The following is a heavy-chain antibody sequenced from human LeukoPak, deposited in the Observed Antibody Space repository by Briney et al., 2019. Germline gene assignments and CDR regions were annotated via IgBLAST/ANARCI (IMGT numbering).Heavy chain of an antibody. J-gene: IGHJ4*02. V-gene: IGHV3-21*01. Sequence: GGSLRLTCAASGFTFSSYSMNWVGQAPGKGLEWVSSISSSRSYIYYADSVKGRFTISRDDAKNSLYLQMNSLRAEDTAVYYCARASSGFACGGQGTLVTVSS. CDR1: GFTFSSYS. CDR3: ARASSGFAC. CDR2: ISSSRSYI. D-gene: IGHD3-22*01.